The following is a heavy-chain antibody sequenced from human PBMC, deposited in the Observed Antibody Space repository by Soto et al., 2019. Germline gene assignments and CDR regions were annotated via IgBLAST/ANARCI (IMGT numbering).Heavy chain of an antibody. D-gene: IGHD2-2*02. CDR3: ALGYCSSTSCYTGGWLDP. Sequence: ASVKVSCKVSGYTLTELSMHWVRQAPGKGLEWMGGFDPEDGETIYAQKFQGRVTMTEDTSTDTAYMELSSLRSEDTAVYYCALGYCSSTSCYTGGWLDPWGEGTLVTVYS. V-gene: IGHV1-24*01. J-gene: IGHJ5*02. CDR2: FDPEDGET. CDR1: GYTLTELS.